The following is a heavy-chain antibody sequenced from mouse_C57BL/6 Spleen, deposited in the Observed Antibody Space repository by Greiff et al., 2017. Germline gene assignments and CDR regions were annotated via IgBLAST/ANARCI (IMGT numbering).Heavy chain of an antibody. D-gene: IGHD1-1*01. Sequence: QVQLQQSGAELVRPGTSVKMSCKASGYTFTNYWIGWAKQRPGHGLEWIGDISPGVGYTNYNEKFKGKATLTADKSSSTAYMQFSSLTSEDSAIYYCARGLLYGSSYGFAYWGQGTLVTVSA. CDR1: GYTFTNYW. CDR2: ISPGVGYT. J-gene: IGHJ3*01. V-gene: IGHV1-63*01. CDR3: ARGLLYGSSYGFAY.